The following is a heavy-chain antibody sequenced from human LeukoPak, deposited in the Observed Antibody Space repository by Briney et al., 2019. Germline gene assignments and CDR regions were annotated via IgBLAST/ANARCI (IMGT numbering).Heavy chain of an antibody. V-gene: IGHV4-59*08. CDR3: ARRIGYGDYPWFDP. CDR2: ISYSGST. CDR1: GGSIRTYY. D-gene: IGHD4-17*01. J-gene: IGHJ5*02. Sequence: SETLSLTCTVSGGSIRTYYWSWIRQSPGEGLEWIGYISYSGSTTYNPSLKSRVTISVDTSKNQFSLKLSSVTAADTAVYYCARRIGYGDYPWFDPWGQGTLVTVSS.